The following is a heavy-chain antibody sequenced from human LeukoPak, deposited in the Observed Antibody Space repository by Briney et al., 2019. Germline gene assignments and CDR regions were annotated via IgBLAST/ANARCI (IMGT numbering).Heavy chain of an antibody. CDR1: GLTFRNYG. CDR2: IYYDGSLK. Sequence: GRSLRLSCAASGLTFRNYGMHWVRQAPGKGLEWVAIIYYDGSLKYYADSVKGRFTISRDNSKNTLYLQMNSLRAEDTAVYYCARDFRCSGGSCYYWYFDLWGRGTLVTVSS. J-gene: IGHJ2*01. D-gene: IGHD2-15*01. V-gene: IGHV3-33*01. CDR3: ARDFRCSGGSCYYWYFDL.